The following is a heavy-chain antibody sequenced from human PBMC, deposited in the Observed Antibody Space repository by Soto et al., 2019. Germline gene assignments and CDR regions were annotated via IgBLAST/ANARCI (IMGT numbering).Heavy chain of an antibody. D-gene: IGHD4-17*01. V-gene: IGHV4-39*01. CDR2: IYYSGST. J-gene: IGHJ4*02. CDR3: ASPAPYAEGAAFDY. CDR1: GGSISSSSYY. Sequence: SETMSLTCTVSGGSISSSSYYWGWIRQPPGKGLEWIGSIYYSGSTYYNPSLKSRVTISVDTSKNQFSLKLSSVTAADTAVYYCASPAPYAEGAAFDYWGQGTLVTVSS.